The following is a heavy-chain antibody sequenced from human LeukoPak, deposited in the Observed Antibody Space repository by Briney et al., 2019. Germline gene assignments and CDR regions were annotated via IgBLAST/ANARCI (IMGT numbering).Heavy chain of an antibody. V-gene: IGHV3-23*01. CDR1: GFTLSSYA. Sequence: GGSLRLSCADCGFTLSSYALSWVHQAPGKGLEWVASISGSGGSTHYADSVKGRFTISKDDSKNTLYLQMNSLRAEDPAVYYCAKAGGGVIDWFLPWGQGTLVTASS. J-gene: IGHJ5*02. D-gene: IGHD2-8*02. CDR2: ISGSGGST. CDR3: AKAGGGVIDWFLP.